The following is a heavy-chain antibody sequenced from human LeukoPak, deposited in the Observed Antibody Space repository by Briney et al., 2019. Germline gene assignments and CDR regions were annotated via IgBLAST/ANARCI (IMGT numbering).Heavy chain of an antibody. CDR1: GGSISSYY. CDR3: AGTIIGVTAGYYYYYMDV. V-gene: IGHV4-59*08. J-gene: IGHJ6*03. CDR2: IYYSGSA. Sequence: TSETLTLTCTVSGGSISSYYWSWIRQPPGKGLEWIGYIYYSGSANYNPSLNSRVTISVDTSKNQFSLTLSSVAAADTAVYYCAGTIIGVTAGYYYYYMDVWGKGATVTVSS. D-gene: IGHD1-14*01.